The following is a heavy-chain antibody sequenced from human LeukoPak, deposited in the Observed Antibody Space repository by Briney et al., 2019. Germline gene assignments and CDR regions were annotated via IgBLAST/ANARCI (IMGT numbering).Heavy chain of an antibody. CDR1: GFTFSDHY. V-gene: IGHV3-72*01. CDR3: ARGRSLVAASYYYYMDV. J-gene: IGHJ6*03. D-gene: IGHD2-15*01. Sequence: GGSLRLSCAASGFTFSDHYMDWVRQAPGKGLEWVGRSRNKANSYTTEYAASVKGRFTISRGDSKNSVHLQMNSLKTEDTAVYYCARGRSLVAASYYYYMDVWGKGTTVTVSS. CDR2: SRNKANSYTT.